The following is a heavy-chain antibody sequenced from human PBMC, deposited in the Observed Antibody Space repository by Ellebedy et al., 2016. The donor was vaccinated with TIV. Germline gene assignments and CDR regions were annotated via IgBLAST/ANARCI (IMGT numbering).Heavy chain of an antibody. CDR3: ATHPLKQGVPSPKQSNVYYYYSHGMDV. Sequence: ASVKVSCKASGYTFISYGISWVRQAPGQGLEWMGWISAYNGNTNYAQKLQGRVIMTTDKSTSKAYMELRNLRSDDTAVYYCATHPLKQGVPSPKQSNVYYYYSHGMDVWGQGTTVTVSS. J-gene: IGHJ6*02. CDR1: GYTFISYG. CDR2: ISAYNGNT. V-gene: IGHV1-18*01. D-gene: IGHD2-8*01.